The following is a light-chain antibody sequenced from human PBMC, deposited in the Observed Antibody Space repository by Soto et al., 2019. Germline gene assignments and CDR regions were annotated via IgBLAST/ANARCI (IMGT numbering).Light chain of an antibody. CDR1: QSVSSSY. CDR3: QQYGSSPLIT. J-gene: IGKJ5*01. V-gene: IGKV3-20*01. CDR2: GAS. Sequence: EIVLTQSPGTLSLSPGERATLSCRASQSVSSSYLAWYQQKPGQAPRLLMYGASSRATGIPDRFSGSGSGTDFTLIISRLEPEDFAVYYCQQYGSSPLITFGQGTRLEIK.